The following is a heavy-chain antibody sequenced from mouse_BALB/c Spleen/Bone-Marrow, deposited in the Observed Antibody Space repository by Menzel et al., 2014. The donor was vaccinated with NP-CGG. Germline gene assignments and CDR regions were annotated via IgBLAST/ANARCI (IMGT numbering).Heavy chain of an antibody. CDR2: IDPETGGT. D-gene: IGHD2-1*01. Sequence: VKLMESGAELVRPGASVALSCKASGYTFTDYEMHWVKQTPVHGLEWIGAIDPETGGTAYNQKFKGKATLTADKSSSTAYMEPRSLTSEDSAVYYCTRSLYGNYVMDFWGQGTSVTVSS. CDR1: GYTFTDYE. V-gene: IGHV1-15*01. CDR3: TRSLYGNYVMDF. J-gene: IGHJ4*01.